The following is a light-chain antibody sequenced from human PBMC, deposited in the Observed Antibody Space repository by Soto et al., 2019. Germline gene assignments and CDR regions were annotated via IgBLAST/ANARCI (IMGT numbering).Light chain of an antibody. J-gene: IGKJ1*01. CDR2: QAS. V-gene: IGKV1-5*03. Sequence: QMTQSPSTLSASEGDRVTITCWASQSVGSWFAWHQQKPGRAPKVLVYQASNLQDGVQSRFSGSGSGTEFTLTISSPQPYDVETDFFHQYSRYPWTFGQVTKVEIK. CDR1: QSVGSW. CDR3: HQYSRYPWT.